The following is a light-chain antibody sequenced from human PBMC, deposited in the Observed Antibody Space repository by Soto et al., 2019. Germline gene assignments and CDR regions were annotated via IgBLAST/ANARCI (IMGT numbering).Light chain of an antibody. J-gene: IGKJ1*01. CDR1: QDISSY. CDR3: QQYNSDST. Sequence: DIQLTQSPSFLSASVGDRVTVTCRSSQDISSYLAWYQQKPGKAPKVLIYGASTLQSGVPSRFSGSGSGTEFTLTISSLQPDDFATYYCQQYNSDSTFGQGTKVDIK. V-gene: IGKV1-9*01. CDR2: GAS.